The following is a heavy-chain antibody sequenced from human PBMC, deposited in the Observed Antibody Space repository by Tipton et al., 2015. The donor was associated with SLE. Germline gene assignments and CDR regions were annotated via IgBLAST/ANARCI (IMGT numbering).Heavy chain of an antibody. V-gene: IGHV4-34*01. CDR2: INHSGSI. D-gene: IGHD2-21*02. CDR3: ARQKTAVEITFDS. Sequence: TLSLTCAVYGGSSTDYFWGWIRQPPERGLEWIGEINHSGSINYNPSLKSRVTISVDTSKNQLSLQLSSVTAADTGVYYCARQKTAVEITFDSWGQGALVTVSS. J-gene: IGHJ4*02. CDR1: GGSSTDYF.